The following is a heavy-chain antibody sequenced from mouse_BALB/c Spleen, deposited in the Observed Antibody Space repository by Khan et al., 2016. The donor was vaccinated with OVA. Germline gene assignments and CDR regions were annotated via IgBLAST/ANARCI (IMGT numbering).Heavy chain of an antibody. CDR2: IWGDGST. V-gene: IGHV2-6-7*01. Sequence: QVQLKESGPGLVAPSQSLSITCTVSGFSLTGYGVNWVRQPPGKGLEWLGMIWGDGSTDYNSALKSRLSISKDNSKSQVFLKMNSLHTDDTARYYCAREIYYDDAYYYAMDDWGQGTSVTVSS. CDR1: GFSLTGYG. J-gene: IGHJ4*01. CDR3: AREIYYDDAYYYAMDD. D-gene: IGHD2-4*01.